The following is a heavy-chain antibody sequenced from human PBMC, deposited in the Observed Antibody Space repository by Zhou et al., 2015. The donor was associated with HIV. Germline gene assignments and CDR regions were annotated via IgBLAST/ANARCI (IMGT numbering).Heavy chain of an antibody. V-gene: IGHV1-18*01. CDR1: GYTFTSYG. CDR3: ARPRDPGSRYSSGWYPFDY. J-gene: IGHJ4*02. D-gene: IGHD6-19*01. Sequence: QVQLVQSGAEVKKPGASVKVSCKASGYTFTSYGISWVRQAPGQGLEWMGWISAYNGNTNYAQKLQGRVTMTTDTSTSTVYMELRSLTSDDTAVYFCARPRDPGSRYSSGWYPFDYVGPGNPGSTVSS. CDR2: ISAYNGNT.